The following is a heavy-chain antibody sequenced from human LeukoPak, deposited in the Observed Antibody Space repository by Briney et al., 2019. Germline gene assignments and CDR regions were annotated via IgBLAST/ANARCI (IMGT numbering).Heavy chain of an antibody. J-gene: IGHJ4*02. D-gene: IGHD5-18*01. V-gene: IGHV3-21*01. CDR2: ISSSGSYI. Sequence: PGGSLRLSCAASGFTFSSYSMTWVRQAPGKGLEWVSCISSSGSYIYYADSVKGRFTISRDSAKNSLYLQVNSLRAEDTAVYFCARVGPTALVPYYFGYWGQGTLVSVSS. CDR3: ARVGPTALVPYYFGY. CDR1: GFTFSSYS.